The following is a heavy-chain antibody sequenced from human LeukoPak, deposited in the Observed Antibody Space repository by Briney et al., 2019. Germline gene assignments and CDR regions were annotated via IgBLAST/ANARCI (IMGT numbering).Heavy chain of an antibody. CDR3: ARCRLGGRAALYYFDY. Sequence: GGSLRLSCAASGFTFSSYAMSWVRQAPGKGLEWVSAISGSGGSTYYADSVKGRFTISRDNSKNTLYLQMNSLRAEDTAVYYCARCRLGGRAALYYFDYWGQGTLVTVSS. D-gene: IGHD3-16*01. V-gene: IGHV3-23*01. J-gene: IGHJ4*02. CDR1: GFTFSSYA. CDR2: ISGSGGST.